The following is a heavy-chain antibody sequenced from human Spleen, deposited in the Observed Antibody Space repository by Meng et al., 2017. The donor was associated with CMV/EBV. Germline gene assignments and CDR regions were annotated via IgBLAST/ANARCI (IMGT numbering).Heavy chain of an antibody. CDR2: IYPGDSDT. D-gene: IGHD1-1*01. Sequence: GESLKISCKASGYNFTTYWLVWVRQMPGKGLEWMGIIYPGDSDTRYSPSFQGQVTISADKSISTAYLQWSSLKASDTAMYYCARQGPNWVLDAFDIWGQGTLVTVSS. J-gene: IGHJ3*02. V-gene: IGHV5-51*01. CDR1: GYNFTTYW. CDR3: ARQGPNWVLDAFDI.